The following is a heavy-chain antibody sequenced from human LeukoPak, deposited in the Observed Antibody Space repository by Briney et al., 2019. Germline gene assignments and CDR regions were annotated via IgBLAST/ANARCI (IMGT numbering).Heavy chain of an antibody. CDR1: GGSISSYY. V-gene: IGHV4-59*01. CDR2: IYYSGST. CDR3: ARDRGYGSGSPFDY. Sequence: PSETLSLTCTVSGGSISSYYWRWIRQPPGKGLEWIGYIYYSGSTNYNPSLKSRVTISVDTSKNQFSLKLSSVTAADTAVYYCARDRGYGSGSPFDYWGQGTLVTVSS. J-gene: IGHJ4*02. D-gene: IGHD3-10*01.